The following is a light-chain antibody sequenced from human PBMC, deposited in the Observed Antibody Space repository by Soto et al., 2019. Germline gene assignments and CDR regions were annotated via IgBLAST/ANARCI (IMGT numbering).Light chain of an antibody. CDR2: DAS. V-gene: IGKV3-11*01. Sequence: EIVLTQSPATLSLSPGERATLSCRASQSVSSYLAWYQQKPGQAPRLLIFDASNRATGIPARFSGSGSGTDFTLTISNLEPEDFAVYYCQHRSIWPVSVGQGTRLEIK. CDR1: QSVSSY. CDR3: QHRSIWPVS. J-gene: IGKJ5*01.